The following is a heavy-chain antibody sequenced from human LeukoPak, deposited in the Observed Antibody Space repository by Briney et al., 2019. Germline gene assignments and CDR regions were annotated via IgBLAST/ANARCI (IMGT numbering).Heavy chain of an antibody. J-gene: IGHJ4*02. V-gene: IGHV4-4*07. Sequence: PSETLSLTCTVSGGSISSYYWSWIRQPAGKGLEWIGRIYTSGRTNYNPSLKSRVTMSVDTSKNQFSLKLSSVTAADTAVYYCARSPHYYGSGSYQYFDYWGQGTLVTVSS. CDR1: GGSISSYY. CDR2: IYTSGRT. D-gene: IGHD3-10*01. CDR3: ARSPHYYGSGSYQYFDY.